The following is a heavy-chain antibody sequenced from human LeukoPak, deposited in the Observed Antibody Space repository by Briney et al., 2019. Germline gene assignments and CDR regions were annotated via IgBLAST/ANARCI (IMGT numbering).Heavy chain of an antibody. CDR2: IRYDGSNK. CDR3: AKQVGGPRPGGFDY. D-gene: IGHD3-16*01. Sequence: PGGSLRLSCAASGFTFSSYGMHWVRQAPGKGLEWVAFIRYDGSNKYYADSVKGRFTISRDNSKNTLYLQMNSLRAEDTAVYYCAKQVGGPRPGGFDYWGQGTLVTVSS. V-gene: IGHV3-30*02. J-gene: IGHJ4*02. CDR1: GFTFSSYG.